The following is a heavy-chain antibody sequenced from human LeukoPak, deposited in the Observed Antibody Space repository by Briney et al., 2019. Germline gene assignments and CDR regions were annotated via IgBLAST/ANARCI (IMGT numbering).Heavy chain of an antibody. V-gene: IGHV4-59*08. CDR2: IYYSGST. Sequence: PSETLSLTCTVSGGSISSYYWSWIRQPPGKGLEWIGYIYYSGSTNYNPSLKSRVTISVETSKNQFSLKLSSVTAADTAVYYCARGDYYYYGMDVWGQGTTVTVSS. J-gene: IGHJ6*02. CDR1: GGSISSYY. CDR3: ARGDYYYYGMDV.